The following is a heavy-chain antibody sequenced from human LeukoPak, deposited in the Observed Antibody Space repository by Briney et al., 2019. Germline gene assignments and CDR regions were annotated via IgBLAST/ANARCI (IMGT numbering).Heavy chain of an antibody. J-gene: IGHJ5*02. D-gene: IGHD1-14*01. CDR2: ISGGGGST. CDR3: AKGSGINHYHWIDP. V-gene: IGHV3-23*01. Sequence: GGSLRLSCAASGFTFNIYAMTWVRQAPGKGLEWVSGISGGGGSTYYADSVKGRFTISRDNSKNTLYLQMDSLRAEDTALYYCAKGSGINHYHWIDPWGQGTLVTVSS. CDR1: GFTFNIYA.